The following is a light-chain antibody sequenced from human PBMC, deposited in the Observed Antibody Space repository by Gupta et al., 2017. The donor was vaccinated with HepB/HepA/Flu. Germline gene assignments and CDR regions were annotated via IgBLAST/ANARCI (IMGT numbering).Light chain of an antibody. V-gene: IGKV3-20*01. CDR3: QQEGSRPWT. J-gene: IGKJ1*01. Sequence: ENVLPPSPGTLNLSPGERPSLSCSASRTVSSYYLAWCQQKLGQAPRLLIYGTSNRATGSPDRFSGSGSGTKFTLSISRLEPEDFSVYYCQQEGSRPWTFGQGTKVEIK. CDR1: RTVSSYY. CDR2: GTS.